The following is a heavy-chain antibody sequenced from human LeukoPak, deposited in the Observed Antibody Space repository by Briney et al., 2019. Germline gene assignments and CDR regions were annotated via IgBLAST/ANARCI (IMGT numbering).Heavy chain of an antibody. Sequence: PSETLSLTCIVSGGSISSSSHYWGWIRQTPGKGLEWIGSIYYSGTTYYNPSLKSRVTVSVGTSKTQFSLKLTSVTAADTAIYYCARHSYYSEYLAETGPWVDYWGRGTLVTVSS. CDR2: IYYSGTT. J-gene: IGHJ5*01. V-gene: IGHV4-39*01. CDR3: ARHSYYSEYLAETGPWVDY. D-gene: IGHD2-15*01. CDR1: GGSISSSSHY.